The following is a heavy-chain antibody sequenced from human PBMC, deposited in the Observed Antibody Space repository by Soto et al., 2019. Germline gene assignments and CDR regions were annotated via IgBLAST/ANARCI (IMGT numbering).Heavy chain of an antibody. J-gene: IGHJ5*02. V-gene: IGHV1-18*04. D-gene: IGHD2-2*01. Sequence: ASVKVSCKASGYIFTTYSITWVRQAPGQGLEWMGWVSASNGKTNYAQKFEDRVTMTTDTSTTTAYMELRSLRPDDTAVYYCATEAFGAYASCFDTWGQGTLVTVSS. CDR3: ATEAFGAYASCFDT. CDR2: VSASNGKT. CDR1: GYIFTTYS.